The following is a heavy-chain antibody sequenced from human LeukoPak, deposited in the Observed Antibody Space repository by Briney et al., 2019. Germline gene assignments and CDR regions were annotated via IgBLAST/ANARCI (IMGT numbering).Heavy chain of an antibody. CDR3: ASGRPVVRGVYYYYGMDV. D-gene: IGHD3-10*01. Sequence: ASVKVSCKVSGYTLTELSMHWVRQAPGKGLEWMGGFDPEDGETIYAQKFQGRVTMTEDTSTDTAYMELSSLRSEDTAVYYCASGRPVVRGVYYYYGMDVWGQGTTVTVSS. CDR2: FDPEDGET. CDR1: GYTLTELS. V-gene: IGHV1-24*01. J-gene: IGHJ6*02.